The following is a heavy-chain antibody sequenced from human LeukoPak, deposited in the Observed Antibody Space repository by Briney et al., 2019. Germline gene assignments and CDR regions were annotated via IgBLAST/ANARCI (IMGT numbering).Heavy chain of an antibody. CDR1: GDSISSPYW. Sequence: SETLSLTCVVSGDSISSPYWVTWVRQPPEKGLEWIGEISPKGIPHYPPSLTSRVPISTDKPENQWSLHLASVTAADTAVYYCARDRFTSFLPERVVEFDPWGQGTLVTVSS. D-gene: IGHD2-2*01. V-gene: IGHV4/OR15-8*01. J-gene: IGHJ5*02. CDR2: ISPKGIP. CDR3: ARDRFTSFLPERVVEFDP.